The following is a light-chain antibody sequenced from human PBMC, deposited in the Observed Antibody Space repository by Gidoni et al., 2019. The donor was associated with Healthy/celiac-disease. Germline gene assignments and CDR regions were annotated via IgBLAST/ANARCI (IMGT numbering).Light chain of an antibody. J-gene: IGKJ1*01. CDR1: QSVSSN. CDR2: GAS. Sequence: EIVMPQSPAPLSVSPVERATLTCRASQSVSSNLAWYQQKPGQVPRLRIYGASNRATGSPARFSGSGSGTEFTLTISSLESEDFAVYYCQQYNNWPPWTFGEGTKVEIK. CDR3: QQYNNWPPWT. V-gene: IGKV3-15*01.